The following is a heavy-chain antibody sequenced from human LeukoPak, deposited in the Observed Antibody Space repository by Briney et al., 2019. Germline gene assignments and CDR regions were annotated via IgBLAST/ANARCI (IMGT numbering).Heavy chain of an antibody. J-gene: IGHJ4*02. CDR2: INDGNGDT. Sequence: ASVKDSCMASLYTFTNYVVHSVRQAPGKRGEWMGWINDGNGDTKNSQNFQGRVTSTRDTSASTAYMELSSLTSEDTALYYCARGDCGDTCYTGGYWGQGTLVTVSS. D-gene: IGHD2-2*02. CDR1: LYTFTNYV. CDR3: ARGDCGDTCYTGGY. V-gene: IGHV1-3*01.